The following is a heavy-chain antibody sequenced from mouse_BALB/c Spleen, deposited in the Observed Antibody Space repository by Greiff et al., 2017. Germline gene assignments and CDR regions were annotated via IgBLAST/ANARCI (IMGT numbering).Heavy chain of an antibody. CDR3: TREALEGYAMDY. Sequence: DVKLQESGTVLARPGASVKMSCKASGYTFTSYWMHWVKQRPGQGLEWIGAIYPGNSDTSYNQKFKGKAKLTAVTSTSTAYMELSSLTNEDSAVYYCTREALEGYAMDYWGQGTSVTVSS. CDR2: IYPGNSDT. CDR1: GYTFTSYW. V-gene: IGHV1-5*01. J-gene: IGHJ4*01.